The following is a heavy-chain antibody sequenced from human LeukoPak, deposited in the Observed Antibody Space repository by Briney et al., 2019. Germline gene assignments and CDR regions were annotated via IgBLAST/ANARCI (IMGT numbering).Heavy chain of an antibody. CDR1: GGSVRSVSYF. D-gene: IGHD5-24*01. V-gene: IGHV4-39*01. J-gene: IGHJ4*02. CDR3: ARQRDGHSLYYFDY. Sequence: KPSETLSLTCTVSGGSVRSVSYFWGWIRQPPGKGLEWIGSIYYSGSTHYNPSLKSRVTISIDTSKNHLSLNLTSLTAADTAVYYCARQRDGHSLYYFDYWGQGTLVTVSS. CDR2: IYYSGST.